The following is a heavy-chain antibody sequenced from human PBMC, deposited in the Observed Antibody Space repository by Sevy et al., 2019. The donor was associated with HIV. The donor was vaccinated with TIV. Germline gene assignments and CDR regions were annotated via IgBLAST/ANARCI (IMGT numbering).Heavy chain of an antibody. V-gene: IGHV3-74*01. CDR2: INSDGSST. CDR1: GFTFSSYW. Sequence: GGSLRLSCAASGFTFSSYWMHWVRQAPGKGLVWVSRINSDGSSTSYADSVKGRLTISRDNAKNTRYRQMNSLRAEDTAVYYCARQLRWLQFDYYGMDVWGQGTTVTVSS. D-gene: IGHD5-12*01. J-gene: IGHJ6*02. CDR3: ARQLRWLQFDYYGMDV.